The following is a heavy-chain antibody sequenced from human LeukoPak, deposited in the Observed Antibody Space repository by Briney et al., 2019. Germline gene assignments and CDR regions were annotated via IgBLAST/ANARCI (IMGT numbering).Heavy chain of an antibody. CDR3: GRSASGHIGVGGFDF. V-gene: IGHV3-11*01. CDR1: VFTFRDYY. D-gene: IGHD6-19*01. J-gene: IGHJ4*02. Sequence: PGGSLSLSCAASVFTFRDYYMSWIRQAPGKGLGGVSYISSSGSTIYYADSVEGRFTISRDIPEHALSLQMNSLRPRHTAVYYCGRSASGHIGVGGFDFWGQGTLVTVSS. CDR2: ISSSGSTI.